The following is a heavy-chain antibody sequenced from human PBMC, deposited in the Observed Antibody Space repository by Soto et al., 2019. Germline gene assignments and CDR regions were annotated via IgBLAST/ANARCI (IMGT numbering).Heavy chain of an antibody. J-gene: IGHJ6*03. CDR2: IYYSGST. D-gene: IGHD5-12*01. V-gene: IGHV4-59*01. CDR3: ARGGRGYDPIEYYYYMDV. CDR1: GGSISSYY. Sequence: QVQLQESGPGLVKPSETLSLTCTVSGGSISSYYWSWIRQPPGKGLEWIGYIYYSGSTNYNPSLKLRVTISVDTSKTQFSLKLSSVTAADTAVYYCARGGRGYDPIEYYYYMDVWGKGTTVTVSS.